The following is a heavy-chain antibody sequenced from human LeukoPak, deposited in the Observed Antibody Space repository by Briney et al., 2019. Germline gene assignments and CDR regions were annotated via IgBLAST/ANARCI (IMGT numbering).Heavy chain of an antibody. CDR1: GYTFTGYY. CDR2: IDPNSGGT. V-gene: IGHV1-2*06. D-gene: IGHD3-22*01. CDR3: AREGQWGYYDRSGYYYLAY. Sequence: ASVKVSCKASGYTFTGYYLHWVRQAPGQGLEWMGRIDPNSGGTNYAKKFQERVTMTRDTSISTAYMDLSRLRSYDTAVYYCAREGQWGYYDRSGYYYLAYWGQGTLVTVSS. J-gene: IGHJ4*02.